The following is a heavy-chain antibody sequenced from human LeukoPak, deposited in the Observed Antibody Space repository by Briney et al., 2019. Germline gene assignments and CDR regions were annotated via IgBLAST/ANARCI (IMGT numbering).Heavy chain of an antibody. CDR3: ARDPVTVTNYYGMDV. J-gene: IGHJ6*02. Sequence: SVKVSCTASGGTFSSYAISWVRQAPGQGLEWKGGIIPIFGTANYAQKFQGRVTITADESTSTAYMELSSLRSEDTAVYYCARDPVTVTNYYGMDVWGQGTTVTVSS. CDR2: IIPIFGTA. V-gene: IGHV1-69*01. D-gene: IGHD4-17*01. CDR1: GGTFSSYA.